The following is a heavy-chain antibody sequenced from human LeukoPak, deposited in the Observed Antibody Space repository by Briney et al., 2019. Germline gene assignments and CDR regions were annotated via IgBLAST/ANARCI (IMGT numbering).Heavy chain of an antibody. J-gene: IGHJ4*02. CDR2: INQDGSER. CDR1: QFTFSSYW. Sequence: GGSLRLSCAASQFTFSSYWMSWVRQAPGKGLEWVANINQDGSERYYVDSVKGRFTISRDNAKNSVFLQMNSLRAGDTAVYYCARDRAAAQPKTTFDYWGQGTLVTVSS. CDR3: ARDRAAAQPKTTFDY. D-gene: IGHD6-13*01. V-gene: IGHV3-7*03.